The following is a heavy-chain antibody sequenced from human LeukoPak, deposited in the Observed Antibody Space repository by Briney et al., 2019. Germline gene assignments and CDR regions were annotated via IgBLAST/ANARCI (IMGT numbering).Heavy chain of an antibody. J-gene: IGHJ3*02. CDR3: AKDFGDYGAVAFDI. Sequence: GGSLRLSCAASGFTFSSFGMSWVRQAPGKGLEWVSAISSTGGTAYYADSVKGRFTISRDNSKNTLYLQMNSLRAEDTAVYYCAKDFGDYGAVAFDIWGQGTMVTVSS. V-gene: IGHV3-23*01. CDR2: ISSTGGTA. D-gene: IGHD4-17*01. CDR1: GFTFSSFG.